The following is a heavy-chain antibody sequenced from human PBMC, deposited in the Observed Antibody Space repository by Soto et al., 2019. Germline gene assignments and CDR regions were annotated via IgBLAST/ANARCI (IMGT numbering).Heavy chain of an antibody. D-gene: IGHD3-16*01. CDR3: ARHEGGWFDP. V-gene: IGHV4-34*01. CDR1: GGSFSGYY. J-gene: IGHJ5*02. CDR2: INHSGST. Sequence: SETLSLTCAVYGGSFSGYYWSWIRQPPGKGLEWIGEINHSGSTNYNPSLKSRVTISVDTSKNQFSLKLSSVTAADTAVYYCARHEGGWFDPWGKGTLVPVSS.